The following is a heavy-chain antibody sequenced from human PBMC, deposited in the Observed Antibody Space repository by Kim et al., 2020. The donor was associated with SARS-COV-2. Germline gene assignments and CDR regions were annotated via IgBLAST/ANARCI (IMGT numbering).Heavy chain of an antibody. CDR1: GGTFSSYA. D-gene: IGHD1-26*01. CDR2: IIPILGIA. CDR3: ARDFSSRGQWELPFGYYYYMDV. J-gene: IGHJ6*03. V-gene: IGHV1-69*04. Sequence: SVKVSCKASGGTFSSYAISWVRQAPGQGLEWMGRIIPILGIANYAQKFQGRVTITADKSTSTAYMELSSLRSEDTAVYYCARDFSSRGQWELPFGYYYYMDVWGKGTTVTVSS.